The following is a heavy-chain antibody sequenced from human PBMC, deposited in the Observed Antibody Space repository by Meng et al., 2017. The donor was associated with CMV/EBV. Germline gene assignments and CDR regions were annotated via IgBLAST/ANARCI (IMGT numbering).Heavy chain of an antibody. Sequence: SETLSLTCAVYGGSFSGYDWTWIRQSPGKGLEWIGEINHSGSTNYNPSLKSRVTISVDTSKNQFSLKLSSVTAADTAVYYCARGSLSVSAVDYWGQGTLVTVSS. V-gene: IGHV4-34*01. J-gene: IGHJ4*02. CDR2: INHSGST. D-gene: IGHD6-19*01. CDR1: GGSFSGYD. CDR3: ARGSLSVSAVDY.